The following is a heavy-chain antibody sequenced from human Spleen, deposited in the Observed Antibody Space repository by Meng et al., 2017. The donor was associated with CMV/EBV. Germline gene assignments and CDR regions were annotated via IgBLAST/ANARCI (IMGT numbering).Heavy chain of an antibody. CDR3: ARGVPAPVGDTFDI. CDR1: GFTFSSYW. D-gene: IGHD2-2*01. CDR2: VKPDGTEE. Sequence: GESLKISCTASGFTFSSYWMSWVRQAPGKGLEWVANVKPDGTEEYYADSVKGRFTISRDNARNSLFLQMNSLRVDDTAVYYCARGVPAPVGDTFDIWGQGTMVTVSS. J-gene: IGHJ3*02. V-gene: IGHV3-7*04.